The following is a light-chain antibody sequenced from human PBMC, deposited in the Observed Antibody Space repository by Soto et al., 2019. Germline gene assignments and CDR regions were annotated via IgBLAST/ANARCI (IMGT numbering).Light chain of an antibody. CDR1: SSDVGGYNY. Sequence: QSALTQPRSVSGSPGQSVTISCTGTSSDVGGYNYVSWYQQHPGKAPKLIIYDVSERPSGVPDRFSGSKSGNTASLTISGLQAEDEADYYCCSYACSYTVVFGGGTKLTVL. CDR3: CSYACSYTVV. J-gene: IGLJ2*01. V-gene: IGLV2-11*01. CDR2: DVS.